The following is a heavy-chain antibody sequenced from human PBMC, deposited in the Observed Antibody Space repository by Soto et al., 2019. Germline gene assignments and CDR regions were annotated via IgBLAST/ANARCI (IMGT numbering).Heavy chain of an antibody. D-gene: IGHD3-22*01. CDR1: GFTFSSYD. V-gene: IGHV3-13*01. J-gene: IGHJ4*02. CDR3: ARGAYYYDSSGYPILFDY. CDR2: IGTAGDT. Sequence: LRLSCAASGFTFSSYDMHWVRQATGKGLEWVSAIGTAGDTYYPGSVKGRFTISRENAKNSLYLQMNSLRAEDTAVYYCARGAYYYDSSGYPILFDYWGQGTLVTVSS.